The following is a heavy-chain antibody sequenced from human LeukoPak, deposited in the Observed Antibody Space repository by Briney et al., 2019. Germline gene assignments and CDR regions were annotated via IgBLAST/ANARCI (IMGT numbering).Heavy chain of an antibody. Sequence: PGGSLRLSCAASGFTFSTYVMNWVRQAPGKGLEWVSTISDSGGSTYYADSVKGRFTISRDNSKSTLYLQMNSLRAEDAAVYYCAKATVTHLIDYWGQGTLVTVSS. D-gene: IGHD4-17*01. CDR2: ISDSGGST. J-gene: IGHJ4*02. V-gene: IGHV3-23*01. CDR3: AKATVTHLIDY. CDR1: GFTFSTYV.